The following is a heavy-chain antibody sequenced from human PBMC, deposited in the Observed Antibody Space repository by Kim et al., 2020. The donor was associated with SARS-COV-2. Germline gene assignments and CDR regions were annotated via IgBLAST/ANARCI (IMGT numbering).Heavy chain of an antibody. V-gene: IGHV3-23*01. Sequence: GGSLRLSCAASGLTFPRYSMTWVRQGAGKGLEWVSTVSGSGDDTFYAEPVKGRFIISRDSSQNTVHLQMENLTAEATAIYFCASGTPPHRRAVDIWRQG. CDR2: VSGSGDDT. J-gene: IGHJ3*02. CDR3: ASGTPPHRRAVDI. D-gene: IGHD1-7*01. CDR1: GLTFPRYS.